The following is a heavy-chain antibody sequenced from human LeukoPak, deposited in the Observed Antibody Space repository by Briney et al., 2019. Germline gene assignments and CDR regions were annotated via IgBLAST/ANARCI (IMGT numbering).Heavy chain of an antibody. J-gene: IGHJ6*03. CDR1: GGSISSSSYY. V-gene: IGHV4-39*01. CDR2: IYYSGST. Sequence: SETLSLTCTVSGGSISSSSYYWGWIRQPPGKGLEWIGSIYYSGSTYYNPSLKSRVTIPVDTSKNQFSLKLSSVTAADTAVYYCARRYYYYYYMDVWGKGTTVTVSS. CDR3: ARRYYYYYYMDV.